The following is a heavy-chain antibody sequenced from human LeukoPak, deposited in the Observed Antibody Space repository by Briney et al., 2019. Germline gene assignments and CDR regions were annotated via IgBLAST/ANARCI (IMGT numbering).Heavy chain of an antibody. V-gene: IGHV3-30*03. D-gene: IGHD1-7*01. CDR2: VSYDGSKK. CDR1: GFNFNNYG. J-gene: IGHJ4*02. CDR3: ARMNYVSTGWGAPFDN. Sequence: GRSLRLSCAASGFNFNNYGLHWVRQAPGKGLEWVAVVSYDGSKKYYADSVKGRFTISRDNSKNTLYLQMNSLRAEDTAVYYCARMNYVSTGWGAPFDNWGQGTLVTVSS.